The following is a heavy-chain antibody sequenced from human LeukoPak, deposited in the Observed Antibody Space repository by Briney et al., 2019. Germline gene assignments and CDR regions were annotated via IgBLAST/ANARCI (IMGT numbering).Heavy chain of an antibody. D-gene: IGHD1-14*01. Sequence: PGGSLRLSCSASEFSFSRYAMHWVRQGPGKGLEHVSTISSNGASTYYADSVKGRFTISRDNSENTLYLQMDSLRAEDTALYYCAKGSGINHYHWIDPWGQGTLVTVSS. V-gene: IGHV3-64*04. J-gene: IGHJ5*02. CDR1: EFSFSRYA. CDR3: AKGSGINHYHWIDP. CDR2: ISSNGAST.